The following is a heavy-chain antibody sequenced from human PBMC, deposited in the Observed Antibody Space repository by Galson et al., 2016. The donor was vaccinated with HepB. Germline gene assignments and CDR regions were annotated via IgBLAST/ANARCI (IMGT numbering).Heavy chain of an antibody. CDR2: MSPISGDT. CDR1: GYTFTSYD. Sequence: SCKASGYTFTSYDINWVRQAPGQGLEWKGWMSPISGDTGFPQKFLGRLTMTRDTSIDTAYLELSGLTSEDTAVYYCAREVGDIVVVPATWGQGTLVTVSS. CDR3: AREVGDIVVVPAT. D-gene: IGHD2-2*01. V-gene: IGHV1-8*01. J-gene: IGHJ5*02.